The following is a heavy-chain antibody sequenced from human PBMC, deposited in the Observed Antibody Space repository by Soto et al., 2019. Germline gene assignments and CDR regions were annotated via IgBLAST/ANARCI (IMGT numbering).Heavy chain of an antibody. J-gene: IGHJ4*02. D-gene: IGHD3-22*01. Sequence: QMQLVQSGPEVKKPGTSVKVSCKASGFTFTTSAVQWVRQARGQRLEWVGWIVVVSGNTNYARKFQERVTITRDMYTXXAXMEXSSLRSEDTAVYYCAAGSYYYDSSGYYDKHYFFDSWGQGTLVTVSS. V-gene: IGHV1-58*01. CDR2: IVVVSGNT. CDR3: AAGSYYYDSSGYYDKHYFFDS. CDR1: GFTFTTSA.